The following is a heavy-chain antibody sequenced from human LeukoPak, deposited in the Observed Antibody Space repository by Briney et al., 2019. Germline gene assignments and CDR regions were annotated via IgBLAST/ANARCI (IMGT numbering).Heavy chain of an antibody. CDR2: IYQSGNN. CDR3: ARHLTFGFGSGDAFDI. D-gene: IGHD6-19*01. V-gene: IGHV4-59*01. J-gene: IGHJ3*02. Sequence: SETLSLTCTISGGSISSNYWGWVRQPPGKGLEYIGYIYQSGNNNYNPSLKSRVTFSEETSKNQFSLKLSSVTAADTAVYYCARHLTFGFGSGDAFDIWGQGVMVTVSS. CDR1: GGSISSNY.